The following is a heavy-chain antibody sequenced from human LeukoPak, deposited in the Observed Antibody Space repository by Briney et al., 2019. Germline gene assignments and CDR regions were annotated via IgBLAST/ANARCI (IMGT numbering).Heavy chain of an antibody. Sequence: GGSLRLSCAASGFTFSSYAMSWVRQAPGKGLEWGSAISGSGGSTYYSDSVKGRFTISRDNSKNTLYLQMNSLRAEDTAVYYCARSPPSVVVPAAMRFDYWGQGTLVTVSS. CDR1: GFTFSSYA. CDR3: ARSPPSVVVPAAMRFDY. D-gene: IGHD2-2*01. J-gene: IGHJ4*02. V-gene: IGHV3-23*01. CDR2: ISGSGGST.